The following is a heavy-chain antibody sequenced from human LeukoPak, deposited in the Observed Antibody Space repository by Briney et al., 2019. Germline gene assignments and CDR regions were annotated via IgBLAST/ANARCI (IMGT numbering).Heavy chain of an antibody. CDR2: ISAYNGKT. V-gene: IGHV1-18*01. D-gene: IGHD2-15*01. Sequence: GASVKVSCKASGYTFTSYGISWVRQAPGQGLEWMGWISAYNGKTNYAQKLQGRVTMTTDTSTSTAYMELRSLRSDDTALYYCARVFPGGYYFDYWGQGTLVTVSS. CDR3: ARVFPGGYYFDY. J-gene: IGHJ4*02. CDR1: GYTFTSYG.